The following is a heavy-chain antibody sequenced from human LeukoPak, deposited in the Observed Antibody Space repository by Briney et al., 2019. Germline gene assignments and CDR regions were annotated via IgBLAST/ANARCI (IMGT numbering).Heavy chain of an antibody. CDR1: GYTFTSYG. CDR3: ARLTDLYYYDSSGYYYFDY. J-gene: IGHJ4*02. D-gene: IGHD3-22*01. V-gene: IGHV1-18*01. CDR2: VIAYNGNT. Sequence: ASVQVSCKASGYTFTSYGISWVRQAPGQGLEWMGWVIAYNGNTNYAQKLQGRVTMTTDTSTSTAYMELRSLRSDDTAVYYCARLTDLYYYDSSGYYYFDYWGQGTLVTVSS.